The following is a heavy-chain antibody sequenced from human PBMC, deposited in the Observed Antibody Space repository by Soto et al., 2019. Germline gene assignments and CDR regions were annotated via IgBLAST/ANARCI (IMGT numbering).Heavy chain of an antibody. CDR2: AYYSGDT. Sequence: ASETLSLTCSFAGGSISRYYLSWIRQPPGKGLEWIGYAYYSGDTGYNPSLKSRVTMAVDTSKSQVSLKLSSVTAADTAVYYCARDRSTYGGGGTGEVKENWFDPWGQGALLTVSS. CDR3: ARDRSTYGGGGTGEVKENWFDP. D-gene: IGHD2-8*01. V-gene: IGHV4-59*01. J-gene: IGHJ5*02. CDR1: GGSISRYY.